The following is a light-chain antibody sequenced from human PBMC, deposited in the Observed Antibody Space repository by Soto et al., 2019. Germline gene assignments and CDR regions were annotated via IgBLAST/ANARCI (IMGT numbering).Light chain of an antibody. CDR2: DAS. V-gene: IGKV1-5*01. Sequence: DIEMTQSPSTLSASVGDRVTITCRASQTIRRLLAWYQQRPGKAPKVLIYDASTLESGVPARFSGSGSETEFTLTISSLQPEDSATYYCQHYNSDPWTFGQGTKVEIK. CDR3: QHYNSDPWT. J-gene: IGKJ1*01. CDR1: QTIRRL.